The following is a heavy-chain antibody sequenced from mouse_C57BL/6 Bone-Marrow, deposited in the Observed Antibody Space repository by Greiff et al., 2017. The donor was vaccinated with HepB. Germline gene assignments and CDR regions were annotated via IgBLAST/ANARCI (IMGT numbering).Heavy chain of an antibody. CDR1: GFTFSSYA. Sequence: EVQRVESGGGLVKPGGSLKLSCAASGFTFSSYAMSWVRQTPEKRLEWVATISDGGSYTYYPDNVKGRFTISRDKAKNNLYLQMSHLKSEDTAMYYCARDPLHYYGSSWYYYAMDYWGQGTSVTVSS. D-gene: IGHD1-1*01. CDR3: ARDPLHYYGSSWYYYAMDY. V-gene: IGHV5-4*01. J-gene: IGHJ4*01. CDR2: ISDGGSYT.